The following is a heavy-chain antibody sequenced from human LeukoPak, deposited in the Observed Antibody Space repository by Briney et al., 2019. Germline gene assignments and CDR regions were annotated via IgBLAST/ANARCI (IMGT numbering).Heavy chain of an antibody. J-gene: IGHJ6*03. CDR2: IYHSGST. Sequence: TSETLSLTCSVSGYSLSSGYYWGWIRQPPGKGLEWVGHIYHSGSTDYNPSLKSRVTISVDTSKNQFSLKLSSVTAADTAVYHCARAALGGGSHTLYYMDVWGKGTSVTVSS. D-gene: IGHD2-2*02. CDR1: GYSLSSGYY. CDR3: ARAALGGGSHTLYYMDV. V-gene: IGHV4-38-2*02.